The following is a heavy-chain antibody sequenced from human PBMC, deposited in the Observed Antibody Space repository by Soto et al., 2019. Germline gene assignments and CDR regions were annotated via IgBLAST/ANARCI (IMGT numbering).Heavy chain of an antibody. V-gene: IGHV1-69*13. J-gene: IGHJ6*02. CDR3: AVALGIETIIYYVLDL. D-gene: IGHD7-27*01. CDR1: GGTFDNYA. CDR2: IIPAFGTT. Sequence: SVKVSCKASGGTFDNYAISWVRQAPGQGLEWMGGIIPAFGTTNFVEKFQGRVTLTADDSTTTAYTELSSLRSDDTAIYYCAVALGIETIIYYVLDLWGQGTRVTV.